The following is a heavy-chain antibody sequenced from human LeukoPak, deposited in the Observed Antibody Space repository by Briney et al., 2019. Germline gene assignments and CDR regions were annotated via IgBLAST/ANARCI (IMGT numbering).Heavy chain of an antibody. CDR2: MWYDGSNK. Sequence: PGGSLRLSCVASGFSFSSYDMHWVRQAPGKGLEWVALMWYDGSNKDYADSVKGRFTISRDNSKNTLYLQMNSLRAEDTGVYYCARDKKYYYGSGSPNNWFDSWGQGTLVTPSS. J-gene: IGHJ5*01. V-gene: IGHV3-33*01. D-gene: IGHD3-10*01. CDR3: ARDKKYYYGSGSPNNWFDS. CDR1: GFSFSSYD.